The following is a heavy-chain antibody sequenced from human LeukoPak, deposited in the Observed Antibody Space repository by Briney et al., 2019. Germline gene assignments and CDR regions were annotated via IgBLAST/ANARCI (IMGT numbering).Heavy chain of an antibody. CDR3: ARGGPLNYFDY. CDR1: GGSISSGGYS. J-gene: IGHJ4*02. Sequence: SQTLSLTCAVSGGSISSGGYSWSWIRQPPGKGLEWIGYIYHSGSTYYNPSLKSRVTISVDRSKNQFSLKLSSVTAADTAVYYCARGGPLNYFDYWGQGTLVTVSS. CDR2: IYHSGST. V-gene: IGHV4-30-2*01.